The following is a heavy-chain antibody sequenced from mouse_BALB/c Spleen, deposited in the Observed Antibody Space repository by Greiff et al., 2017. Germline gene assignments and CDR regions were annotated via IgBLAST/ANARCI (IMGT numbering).Heavy chain of an antibody. CDR1: GFSLTSYG. V-gene: IGHV2-9*02. CDR2: IWAGGST. J-gene: IGHJ3*01. CDR3: ARDLLTTATAWFAY. D-gene: IGHD1-2*01. Sequence: VKVVESGPGLVAPSQSLSITCTVSGFSLTSYGVHWVRQPPGKGLEWLGVIWAGGSTNYNSALMSRLSISKDNSKSQVFLKMNSLQTDDTAMYYCARDLLTTATAWFAYWGQGTLVTVSA.